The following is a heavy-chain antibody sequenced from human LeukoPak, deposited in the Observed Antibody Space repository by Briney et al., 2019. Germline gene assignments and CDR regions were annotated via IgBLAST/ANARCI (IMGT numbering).Heavy chain of an antibody. CDR3: AAGARWQLLDY. D-gene: IGHD4-23*01. J-gene: IGHJ4*02. CDR2: FDEPEDGEI. Sequence: ASVNVSCKVSGDTLTELSIHWVRQAPGKGIEWMGGFDEPEDGEIQYSQKFQGRVTMTEDTSTDTAYMELSTLRSEDTAVYYCAAGARWQLLDYWGQGTLVTVSS. CDR1: GDTLTELS. V-gene: IGHV1-24*01.